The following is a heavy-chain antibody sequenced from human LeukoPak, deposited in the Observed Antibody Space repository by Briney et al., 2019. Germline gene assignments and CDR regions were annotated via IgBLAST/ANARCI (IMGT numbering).Heavy chain of an antibody. CDR1: GGSISSSSYY. J-gene: IGHJ5*02. CDR3: ARLSSTIVVVPAAILRYNWFDP. CDR2: INHSGST. Sequence: SETLSLTCTVSGGSISSSSYYWGWIRQPPGKGLEWIGEINHSGSTNYNPSLKSRVTISVDTSKNQFSLKLSSVTAADTAVYYCARLSSTIVVVPAAILRYNWFDPWGQGTLVTVSS. D-gene: IGHD2-2*02. V-gene: IGHV4-39*07.